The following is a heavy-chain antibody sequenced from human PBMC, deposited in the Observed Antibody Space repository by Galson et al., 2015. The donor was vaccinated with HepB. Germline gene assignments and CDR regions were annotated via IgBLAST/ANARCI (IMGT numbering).Heavy chain of an antibody. J-gene: IGHJ6*02. CDR3: ARDRYQLLESYYYYGMDV. D-gene: IGHD2-2*01. CDR2: IKQDGSEK. CDR1: GFTFSSYW. Sequence: SLRLSCAASGFTFSSYWMSWVRQAPGKGLEWVANIKQDGSEKYYVDSVKGRFTISRDNTKNSLYLQMNSLRAEDTAVYYCARDRYQLLESYYYYGMDVWGQGTTVTVSS. V-gene: IGHV3-7*01.